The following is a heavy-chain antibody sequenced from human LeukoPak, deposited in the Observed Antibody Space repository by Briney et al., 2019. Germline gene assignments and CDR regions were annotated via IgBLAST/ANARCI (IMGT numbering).Heavy chain of an antibody. CDR2: IYYSGST. J-gene: IGHJ4*02. CDR3: ARGLRYFDWFVDY. CDR1: GGSISSGDYY. D-gene: IGHD3-9*01. V-gene: IGHV4-30-4*01. Sequence: PSETLSLTCTVSGGSISSGDYYWSWIRQPPGKGLEWIGYIYYSGSTYYNPSLKSRVTISVDTSKNQFSLKLSSVTAADTAVYYCARGLRYFDWFVDYWGQGTLVTVSS.